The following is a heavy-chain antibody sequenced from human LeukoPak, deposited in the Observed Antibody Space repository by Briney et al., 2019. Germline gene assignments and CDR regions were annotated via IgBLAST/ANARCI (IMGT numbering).Heavy chain of an antibody. V-gene: IGHV4-39*01. J-gene: IGHJ4*02. CDR1: GGSISTNSYY. D-gene: IGHD3-3*01. Sequence: SETLSLTCTVSGGSISTNSYYWGWIRQPPGKGLEWIGSVYYRGTPYENPSLRNRVTMSVDTSKNQFSLKLSSVTAADTAVYYCAKRSPYDFHFEYWGQGMLVTVSS. CDR3: AKRSPYDFHFEY. CDR2: VYYRGTP.